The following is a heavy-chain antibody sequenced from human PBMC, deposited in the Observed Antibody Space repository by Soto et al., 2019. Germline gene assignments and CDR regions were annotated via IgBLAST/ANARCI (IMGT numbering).Heavy chain of an antibody. J-gene: IGHJ4*02. Sequence: QVQLQESGPGLVKPSETLSLTCTVSGDSITDYYWSWLRESPGKGLEWIAYIHHTGTANYHPSPMSRVDKSGDTSKSQVSLRLSSVTAADTAVYFCARYSVATIRFFDYWGQGTLVTVSS. D-gene: IGHD5-12*01. CDR2: IHHTGTA. CDR3: ARYSVATIRFFDY. CDR1: GDSITDYY. V-gene: IGHV4-59*01.